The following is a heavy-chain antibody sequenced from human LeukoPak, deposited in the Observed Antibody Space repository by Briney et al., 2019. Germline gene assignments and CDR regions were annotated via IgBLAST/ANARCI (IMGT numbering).Heavy chain of an antibody. Sequence: GRSLRLSCAASGFTFSSYAMHWVRQAPGKGLEWVAVISYDGSNKYYADSVKGRFTISRDNSKNTLYLQMNSLRAEDTAVYYCARDVPKVVVPAAITSGSRFYYYYGMDVWGQGTTVTVSS. D-gene: IGHD2-2*02. CDR2: ISYDGSNK. CDR1: GFTFSSYA. V-gene: IGHV3-30-3*01. CDR3: ARDVPKVVVPAAITSGSRFYYYYGMDV. J-gene: IGHJ6*02.